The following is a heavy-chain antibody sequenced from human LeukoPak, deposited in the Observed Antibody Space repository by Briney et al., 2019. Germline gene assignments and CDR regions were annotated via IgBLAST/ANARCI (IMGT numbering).Heavy chain of an antibody. Sequence: SETLSLTCIVSSGSISSSSYYWAWIRQPPGRGLEWIGNIYYSGTTYYNPSLKSRVTISVDTSKNQFSLKLSSVTAADTAIYYCARQTSPGFDYWGQGTLLTVSS. CDR2: IYYSGTT. CDR1: SGSISSSSYY. J-gene: IGHJ4*02. V-gene: IGHV4-39*01. CDR3: ARQTSPGFDY.